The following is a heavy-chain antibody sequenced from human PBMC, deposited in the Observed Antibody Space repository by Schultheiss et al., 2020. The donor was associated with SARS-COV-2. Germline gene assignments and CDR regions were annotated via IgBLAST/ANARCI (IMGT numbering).Heavy chain of an antibody. Sequence: ASVKVSCKASGGTFSSYAISWVRQAPGQGLEWMGWMNPNSGNAGYAQKFLGRVTMTTDTSTSTAYMELRGLRSDDTAVYYCARGIQRYCSSTKCYGGYMDVWGKGTTVTVSS. D-gene: IGHD2-2*01. V-gene: IGHV1-8*02. CDR3: ARGIQRYCSSTKCYGGYMDV. CDR2: MNPNSGNA. CDR1: GGTFSSYA. J-gene: IGHJ6*03.